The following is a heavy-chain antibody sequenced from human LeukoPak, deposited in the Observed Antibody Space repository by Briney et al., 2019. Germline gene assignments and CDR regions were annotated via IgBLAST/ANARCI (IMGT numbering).Heavy chain of an antibody. V-gene: IGHV4-61*02. CDR3: ARDAPYQKQQLVSPAYNWFDP. D-gene: IGHD6-13*01. J-gene: IGHJ5*02. CDR2: ICTSGST. Sequence: SETLSLPCTVSGGYIRSGSYYWRWIRQPAGKGVEWFGRICTSGSTNYNPSLKSRITISVDTSKNQFSLKLSSVAAADTAVYYCARDAPYQKQQLVSPAYNWFDPWGQGTLVTVSS. CDR1: GGYIRSGSYY.